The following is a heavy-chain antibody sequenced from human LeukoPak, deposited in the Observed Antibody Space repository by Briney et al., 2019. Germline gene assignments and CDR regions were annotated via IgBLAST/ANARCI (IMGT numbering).Heavy chain of an antibody. D-gene: IGHD6-13*01. CDR2: IIPIFGTA. Sequence: ASVKVSCKTSGGTFSSYAISWVRQAPGQGLEWMGGIIPIFGTANYAQKFQGRVTITADESTSTAYMELSSLRSEDTAVYYCARGRSYSSSWFTRFEYWGQGTLVTVSS. CDR3: ARGRSYSSSWFTRFEY. V-gene: IGHV1-69*13. CDR1: GGTFSSYA. J-gene: IGHJ4*02.